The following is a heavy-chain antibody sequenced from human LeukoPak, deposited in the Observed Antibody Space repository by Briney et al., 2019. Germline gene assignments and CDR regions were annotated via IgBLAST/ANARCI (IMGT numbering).Heavy chain of an antibody. J-gene: IGHJ4*02. V-gene: IGHV3-23*01. D-gene: IGHD1-26*01. CDR2: LNDASNLI. CDR1: GFPFSTNA. Sequence: GGSLRLSCAASGFPFSTNAMTWVRQAPGKGLEWVSTLNDASNLIYYADSVKGRFTISRDNSKNTVYLQMNSLRVDDTATYYCLKHSGILPAWYFDNWRPGTLATVSS. CDR3: LKHSGILPAWYFDN.